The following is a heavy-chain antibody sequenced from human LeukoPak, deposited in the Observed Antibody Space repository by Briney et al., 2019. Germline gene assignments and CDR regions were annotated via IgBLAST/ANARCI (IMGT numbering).Heavy chain of an antibody. D-gene: IGHD2-2*01. V-gene: IGHV3-23*01. CDR3: ANSSVPLDY. J-gene: IGHJ4*02. CDR1: GFTFSSYA. Sequence: GGSLRLSCAASGFTFSSYAMTWVRQAPGKGLEWVSAISGSGGSTYHADSVKGRFTISGDNSKNTLYLQMNSLRAEDTAVYYCANSSVPLDYWGQGTLVTVSS. CDR2: ISGSGGST.